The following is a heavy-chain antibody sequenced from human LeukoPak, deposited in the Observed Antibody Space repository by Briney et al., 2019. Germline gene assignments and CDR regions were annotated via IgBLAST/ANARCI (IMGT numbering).Heavy chain of an antibody. CDR3: ARDDSSGYSIDY. J-gene: IGHJ4*02. V-gene: IGHV4-39*07. CDR2: IYYSGST. D-gene: IGHD3-22*01. Sequence: SETLSLTCTVSGGSISSSSYYWGWIRQPPGKGLEWFGSIYYSGSTYYNPSLKSRVTISVDTSKNQFSLKLSSVTAADTAVYYCARDDSSGYSIDYWGQGTLVTVSS. CDR1: GGSISSSSYY.